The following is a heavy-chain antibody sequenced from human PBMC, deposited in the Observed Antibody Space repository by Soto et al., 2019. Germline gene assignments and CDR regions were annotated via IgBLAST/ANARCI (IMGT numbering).Heavy chain of an antibody. CDR1: GFTFSSYA. CDR2: ISGSGGST. D-gene: IGHD2-2*01. Sequence: EVQLLESGGGLVQPGGSLRLSCAASGFTFSSYAMSWVRQAPGKGLEWVSAISGSGGSTYYADSVKGRFTISRDNSKNTVYLEMNSLRAEDTAVYYCAKGGCSSTSCYGDLFYWGQGTLVTVSS. V-gene: IGHV3-23*01. J-gene: IGHJ4*02. CDR3: AKGGCSSTSCYGDLFY.